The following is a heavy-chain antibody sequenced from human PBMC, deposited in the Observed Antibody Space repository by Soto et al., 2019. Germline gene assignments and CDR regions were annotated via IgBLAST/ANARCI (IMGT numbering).Heavy chain of an antibody. CDR2: ISGGGDTA. CDR3: AKAKGVATIKSNFDY. J-gene: IGHJ4*02. V-gene: IGHV3-23*01. Sequence: EVQLLESGGGLVQPGGSLRLSCAASGLTFRSHAMYWVRQAPGQGLEWVAGISGGGDTAYYPDSVRGRFTMSRDNSKNTVYLQIDNLXXXXXAVYYCAKAKGVATIKSNFDYWGQGTLVTVSS. CDR1: GLTFRSHA. D-gene: IGHD5-12*01.